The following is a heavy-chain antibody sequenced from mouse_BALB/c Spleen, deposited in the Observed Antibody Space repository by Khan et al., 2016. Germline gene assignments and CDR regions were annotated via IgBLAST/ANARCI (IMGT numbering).Heavy chain of an antibody. D-gene: IGHD1-1*01. CDR3: SLHYYGSSYGFAY. V-gene: IGHV1S81*02. J-gene: IGHJ3*01. CDR1: GYTFTSYW. Sequence: QVQLQQPGAELVKPGASVKLSCKASGYTFTSYWMHWVKQRPGQGLEWIGEINPSNGRTNYNEKFKRKATLTVDKSSRKANMQLSSLTSEDSAVYYVSLHYYGSSYGFAYWGQGTLVTVSA. CDR2: INPSNGRT.